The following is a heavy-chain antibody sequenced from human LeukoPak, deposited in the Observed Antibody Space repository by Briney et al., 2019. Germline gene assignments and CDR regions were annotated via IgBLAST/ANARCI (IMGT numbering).Heavy chain of an antibody. CDR3: AKAIYYFDY. CDR1: EFIVSSNY. CDR2: IYSGGST. V-gene: IGHV3-66*02. J-gene: IGHJ4*02. Sequence: GGSLRLSCAASEFIVSSNYMSWVRQAPGKGLEWVSVIYSGGSTYYADSVKGRFTISRDNSKNTLYLQMNSLRAEDTAVYYCAKAIYYFDYWGQGTLVTVSS.